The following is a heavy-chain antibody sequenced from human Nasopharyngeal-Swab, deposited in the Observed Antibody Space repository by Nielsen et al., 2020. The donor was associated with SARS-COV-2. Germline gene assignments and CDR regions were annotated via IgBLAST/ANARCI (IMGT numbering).Heavy chain of an antibody. CDR1: GFTFSSYG. V-gene: IGHV3-30*18. CDR3: AKMAGYSSSWYGSSLIDY. Sequence: GESLKISCAAYGFTFSSYGMHWVRQAPGKGLEWVAVISYDGSNKYYADSVKGRFTISRDNSKNTLYLQMNSLRAEDTAVYYCAKMAGYSSSWYGSSLIDYWGQGTLVPSPQ. J-gene: IGHJ4*02. CDR2: ISYDGSNK. D-gene: IGHD6-13*01.